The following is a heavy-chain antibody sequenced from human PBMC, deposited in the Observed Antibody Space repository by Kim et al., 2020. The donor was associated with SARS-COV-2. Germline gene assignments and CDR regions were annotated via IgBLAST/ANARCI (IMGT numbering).Heavy chain of an antibody. J-gene: IGHJ4*02. CDR3: ARASSDYDFGCDFDY. Sequence: DSVKGRFTISRDNAKNSLYLQMNSLGDEDTAVYYCARASSDYDFGCDFDYWGQGTLVTVSS. V-gene: IGHV3-48*02. D-gene: IGHD3-3*01.